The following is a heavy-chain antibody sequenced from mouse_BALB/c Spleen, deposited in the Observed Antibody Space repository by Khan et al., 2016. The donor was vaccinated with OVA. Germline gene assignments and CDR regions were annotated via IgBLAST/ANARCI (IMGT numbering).Heavy chain of an antibody. J-gene: IGHJ2*01. D-gene: IGHD1-3*01. V-gene: IGHV2-9*02. CDR1: GFSLTSYG. Sequence: VKLLESGPGLVAPSQSLSITCTVSGFSLTSYGVHWVRQPPGKGLEWLGVIWAGGSTNYNSALMSRLSISKDNSKSHVFLQMNSLQTDDTAMYYCARLEDIWGQGTTLTGSS. CDR2: IWAGGST. CDR3: ARLEDI.